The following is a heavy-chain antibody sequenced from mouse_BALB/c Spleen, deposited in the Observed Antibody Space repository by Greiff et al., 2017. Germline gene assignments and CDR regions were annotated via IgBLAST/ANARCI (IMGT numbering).Heavy chain of an antibody. CDR2: INPNNGGT. Sequence: VQLQQSGPELVKPGASVKIPCKASGYTFTDYNMDWVKQSHGKSLEWIGDINPNNGGTIYNQKFKGKATLTVDKSSSTAYMELRSLTSEDTAVYYCARRRVYYGSSLYWYFDVWGAGTTVTVSS. J-gene: IGHJ1*01. CDR1: GYTFTDYN. CDR3: ARRRVYYGSSLYWYFDV. V-gene: IGHV1-18*01. D-gene: IGHD1-1*01.